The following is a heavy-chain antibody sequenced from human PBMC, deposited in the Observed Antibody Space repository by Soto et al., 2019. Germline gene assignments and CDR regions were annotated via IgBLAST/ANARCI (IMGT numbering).Heavy chain of an antibody. J-gene: IGHJ6*02. D-gene: IGHD2-2*01. Sequence: QVQLVQSGAEVKKPGSSVKVSCKASGVTFSSYAISWVRQAPGQGLECMGGIITIFGTANYAQKFQGRVTMTRNTSISTAYMELSSLRSEDTAVYYCARKVVMPRVNYSYYYGMDVWGQGTKVTVSS. CDR3: ARKVVMPRVNYSYYYGMDV. CDR2: IITIFGTA. CDR1: GVTFSSYA. V-gene: IGHV1-69*05.